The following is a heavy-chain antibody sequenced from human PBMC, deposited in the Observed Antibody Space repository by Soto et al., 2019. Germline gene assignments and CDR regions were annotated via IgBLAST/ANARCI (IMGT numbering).Heavy chain of an antibody. Sequence: PGGSLRLSCAASGFTFSSYWMSWVRQAPGKGLEWVANIKQDGSEKYYVDSVKGRFTISRDNAKNSLYLRMNSLRAEDTAVYYCARSPTLRHYYDSSGSWFDPWGQGTLVTVSS. CDR2: IKQDGSEK. CDR3: ARSPTLRHYYDSSGSWFDP. CDR1: GFTFSSYW. V-gene: IGHV3-7*01. D-gene: IGHD3-22*01. J-gene: IGHJ5*02.